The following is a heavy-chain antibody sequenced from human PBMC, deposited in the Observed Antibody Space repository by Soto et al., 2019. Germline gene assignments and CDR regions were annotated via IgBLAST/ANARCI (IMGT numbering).Heavy chain of an antibody. V-gene: IGHV4-34*01. CDR2: ITYSGSS. J-gene: IGHJ6*02. CDR1: GTSFNSYY. D-gene: IGHD2-15*01. Sequence: QVQLHQWGPGLLKPSETLSLTCAVTGTSFNSYYWSWIRQPPGKGLEWIGEITYSGSSKSNPSLEGRGSMSVDTSKKYFSLTLRSVTAADTAVYFCARTFCSSVSCSGYYYYASDVWGQGTSVIVSS. CDR3: ARTFCSSVSCSGYYYYASDV.